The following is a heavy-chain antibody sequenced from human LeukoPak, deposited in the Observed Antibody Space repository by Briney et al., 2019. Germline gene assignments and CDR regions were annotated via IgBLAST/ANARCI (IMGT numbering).Heavy chain of an antibody. D-gene: IGHD3-10*01. J-gene: IGHJ4*02. CDR2: MYSCGST. Sequence: PGGSLRLSCAASGFTVSSSYMSWVRQAPGKGLEWVSTMYSCGSTYYGDSVKGRFTISRDSSKSTLYLQMNTLRVEDSAVYFCARDTTMVDWGQGTLVTVSS. CDR3: ARDTTMVD. CDR1: GFTVSSSY. V-gene: IGHV3-53*01.